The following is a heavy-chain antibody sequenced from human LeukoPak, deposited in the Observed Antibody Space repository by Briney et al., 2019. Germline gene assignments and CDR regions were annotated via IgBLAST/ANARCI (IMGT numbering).Heavy chain of an antibody. CDR1: GYSFTSYW. Sequence: GESLKISCKGSGYSFTSYWIGWVRQMPGQGLEWMGIIYPGDAETRYSPSFQGQVTISAEKSISTAYLQWSSLKASDTAMYYCARITSRARDAFDIWGQGTMVTVSS. J-gene: IGHJ3*02. CDR2: IYPGDAET. V-gene: IGHV5-51*01. CDR3: ARITSRARDAFDI. D-gene: IGHD1-14*01.